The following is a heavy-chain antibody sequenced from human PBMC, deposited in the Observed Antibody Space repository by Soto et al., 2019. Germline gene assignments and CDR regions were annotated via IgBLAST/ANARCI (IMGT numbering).Heavy chain of an antibody. J-gene: IGHJ6*01. CDR1: GGTFSSYA. CDR3: ASDTPYDYDSSGYFTAYYYYGMDV. V-gene: IGHV1-69*01. CDR2: IIPIFGTA. D-gene: IGHD3-22*01. Sequence: QVQLVQSGAEVKKPGSSVKVSCKASGGTFSSYAISWVRQAPGQGLEWMGGIIPIFGTANYAQKFQGRVTITADESTSTAYMELSSLRSEDTAVYYCASDTPYDYDSSGYFTAYYYYGMDVWGQGTTVTVSS.